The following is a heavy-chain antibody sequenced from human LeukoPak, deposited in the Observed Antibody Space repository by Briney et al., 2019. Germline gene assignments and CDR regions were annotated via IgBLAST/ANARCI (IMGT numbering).Heavy chain of an antibody. CDR1: GFTFSRYW. D-gene: IGHD3-3*01. CDR3: AKQYDFWSGPDY. Sequence: GGSLRLSCAASGFTFSRYWMHWVRQAPGKGLMWVSRISPDGSTTLYADSVKGRFTISRDNSKNMLYLQMNSLRVEDTAVYYCAKQYDFWSGPDYWGQGTLVTVSS. CDR2: ISPDGSTT. J-gene: IGHJ4*02. V-gene: IGHV3-74*03.